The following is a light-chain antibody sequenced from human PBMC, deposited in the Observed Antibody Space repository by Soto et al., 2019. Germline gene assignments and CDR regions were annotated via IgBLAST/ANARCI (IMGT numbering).Light chain of an antibody. CDR1: PGVSRS. CDR2: AAS. Sequence: IPLTQSPFSLSASVGDTVTITCRASPGVSRSLAWYQQNPGRAPKLLIYAASTLYTGVPSRLRGSGYGTDFTLTIRSLQPDDFATYYCQQVNSYHLTFRGGTKVDIK. V-gene: IGKV1-9*01. CDR3: QQVNSYHLT. J-gene: IGKJ4*01.